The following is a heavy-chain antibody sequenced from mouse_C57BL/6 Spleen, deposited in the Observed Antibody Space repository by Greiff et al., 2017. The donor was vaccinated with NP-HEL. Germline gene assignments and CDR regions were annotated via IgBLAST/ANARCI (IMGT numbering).Heavy chain of an antibody. CDR2: ISSGGDYI. J-gene: IGHJ3*01. CDR3: TRDDGRRFAC. V-gene: IGHV5-9-1*02. D-gene: IGHD2-3*01. CDR1: GFTFSSYA. Sequence: EVKVVESGEGLVKPGGSLKLSCAASGFTFSSYAMSWVRQTPEKRLEWVAYISSGGDYIYYADTVKGRFTISRDKARNTLYLQMGSLKSEDTAMCCCTRDDGRRFACWGQGTLVTVSA.